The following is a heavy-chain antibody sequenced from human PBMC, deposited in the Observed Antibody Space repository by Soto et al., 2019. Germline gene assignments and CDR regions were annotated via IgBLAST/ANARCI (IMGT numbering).Heavy chain of an antibody. CDR2: IYWDDDE. V-gene: IGHV2-5*02. CDR3: APTAMPYWYFDL. D-gene: IGHD5-18*01. Sequence: QITLKESGPTLVKPTQTLTLTCTFSGFSLSTSGVGVGWIRQPPGKALEWLALIYWDDDERYSPSLRSRLTISKDTSKSQVRLTMTNMDPVDTATYYCAPTAMPYWYFDLWGRGTLVTVSS. J-gene: IGHJ2*01. CDR1: GFSLSTSGVG.